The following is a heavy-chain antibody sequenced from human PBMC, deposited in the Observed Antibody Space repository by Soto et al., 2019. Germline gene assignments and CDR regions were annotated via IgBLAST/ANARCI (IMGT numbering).Heavy chain of an antibody. D-gene: IGHD6-13*01. CDR2: VYYTEPT. J-gene: IGHJ4*02. V-gene: IGHV4-59*12. CDR3: GRDLAAVPRAFDY. Sequence: SEALSLTCTVSGGSISSYFYIWVRQPPGKGVVGIGSVYYTEPTDYNPAPKIIISVAVDTPKAHFALIFRSMTAAATAVTYCGRDLAAVPRAFDYWGRGTLVTVSS. CDR1: GGSISSYF.